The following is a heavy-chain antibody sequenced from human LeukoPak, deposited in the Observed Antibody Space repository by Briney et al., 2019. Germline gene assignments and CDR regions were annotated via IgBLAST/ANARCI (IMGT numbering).Heavy chain of an antibody. CDR1: GGSISSSSYY. CDR3: ARVPGDYSSTNNNWFDP. CDR2: IYYSGST. Sequence: PSETLSLTCTVSGGSISSSSYYWGWIRQPPGKGLEWIGSIYYSGSTYYNPSLKSRVTISVDTSKNQFSLKLSSMTAADTAVYYCARVPGDYSSTNNNWFDPWGQGTLVTVSS. V-gene: IGHV4-39*07. D-gene: IGHD4-11*01. J-gene: IGHJ5*02.